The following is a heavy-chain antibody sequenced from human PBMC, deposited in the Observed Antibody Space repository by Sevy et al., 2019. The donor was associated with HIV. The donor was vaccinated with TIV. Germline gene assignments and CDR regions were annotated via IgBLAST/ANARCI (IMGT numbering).Heavy chain of an antibody. CDR1: GFTFSSYA. CDR3: AKDGEGSSGWYRWFDY. V-gene: IGHV3-23*01. Sequence: GGSLRLSCAASGFTFSSYAMSWVRQAPGKGLEWVSAISGSGGSTYYADSVKGRFTISRDNSKNTLYLQMNSLRAEDTAVYYSAKDGEGSSGWYRWFDYWGQGTLVTVSS. J-gene: IGHJ4*02. D-gene: IGHD6-19*01. CDR2: ISGSGGST.